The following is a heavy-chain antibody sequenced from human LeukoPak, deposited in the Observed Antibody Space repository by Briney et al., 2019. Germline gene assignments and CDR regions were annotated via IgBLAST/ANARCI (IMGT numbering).Heavy chain of an antibody. D-gene: IGHD6-19*01. Sequence: ASVKVSCKASGYTFTSYGISWVRQAPGQGLEWMGWISDYNGNTNYAQKLQGRVTMTTDTSTSTAYMELSSLRSEDTAVYYCARVDMVGINSSGNFDYWGQGTLVTVSS. CDR1: GYTFTSYG. J-gene: IGHJ4*02. CDR2: ISDYNGNT. V-gene: IGHV1-18*01. CDR3: ARVDMVGINSSGNFDY.